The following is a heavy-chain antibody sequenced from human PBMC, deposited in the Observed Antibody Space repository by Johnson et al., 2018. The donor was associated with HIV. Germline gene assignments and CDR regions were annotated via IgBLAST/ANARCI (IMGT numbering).Heavy chain of an antibody. CDR1: EFTVSGGY. Sequence: VQLVESGGGLIQPGGSLRLSCAASEFTVSGGYMNWVRQAPGKGLAWVSVIYSGGSTYYADSVKGRFTISRDNSKNTLYLQMNSLRAEDTAVNYSASNIAAIARFAFDIGGRGTLVTVSS. V-gene: IGHV3-53*01. CDR2: IYSGGST. J-gene: IGHJ3*02. CDR3: ASNIAAIARFAFDI. D-gene: IGHD6-13*01.